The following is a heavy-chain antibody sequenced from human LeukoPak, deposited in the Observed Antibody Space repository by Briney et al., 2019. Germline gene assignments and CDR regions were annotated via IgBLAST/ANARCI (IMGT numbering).Heavy chain of an antibody. CDR2: IWNDGSNK. Sequence: PGRSLRLSGAASGFTFSHYGMHWVRQALGRGLEWVAVIWNDGSNKYYADSVKGRFTISRDNSQNTVDLHMNSLRAEDTAVYYCAKDAQRGFDYSNSLEYWGQGTLVTVSS. CDR3: AKDAQRGFDYSNSLEY. J-gene: IGHJ4*02. V-gene: IGHV3-33*06. D-gene: IGHD4-11*01. CDR1: GFTFSHYG.